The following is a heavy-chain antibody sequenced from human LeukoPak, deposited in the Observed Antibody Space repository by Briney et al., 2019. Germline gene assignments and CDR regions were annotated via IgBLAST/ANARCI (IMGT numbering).Heavy chain of an antibody. Sequence: GASVKVSCKASGYTLTSYDINWVRQATGQGLEWMGWMNPNSGNTGYAQKFQGRVTMTRNTSISTAYMELSSLRSEDTAVYYCARVVKRGTYYYGSGSYFRFDPWGQGTLVTVSS. CDR1: GYTLTSYD. V-gene: IGHV1-8*01. J-gene: IGHJ5*01. CDR2: MNPNSGNT. D-gene: IGHD3-10*01. CDR3: ARVVKRGTYYYGSGSYFRFDP.